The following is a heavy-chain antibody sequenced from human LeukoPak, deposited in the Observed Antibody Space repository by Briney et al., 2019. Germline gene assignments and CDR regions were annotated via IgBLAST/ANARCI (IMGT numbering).Heavy chain of an antibody. D-gene: IGHD5-12*01. Sequence: GGSLRLSCAASGFTFSSYEMDWVRQAPGKGLEWVSYISSSGSTIYYADSVKGRFTISRDNARNTLYLQMSSLRAEDTAVYYCASTEYVASHFDQWGQGTLVTVSS. CDR1: GFTFSSYE. J-gene: IGHJ4*02. CDR3: ASTEYVASHFDQ. CDR2: ISSSGSTI. V-gene: IGHV3-48*03.